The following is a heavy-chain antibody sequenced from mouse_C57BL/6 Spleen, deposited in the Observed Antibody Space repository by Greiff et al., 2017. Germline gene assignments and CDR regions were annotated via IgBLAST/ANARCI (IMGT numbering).Heavy chain of an antibody. CDR1: GYTFTSYW. Sequence: VQLQQPGAELVKPGASVKMSCKASGYTFTSYWITWVKQRPGQGLEWIGDIYPGSGSTNYNEKFKSKATLTVDTSSSTAYMQRSSLTSEDSAVYDCAGGENYGSRGGFAYWGQGTLVTVSA. D-gene: IGHD1-1*01. V-gene: IGHV1-55*01. CDR2: IYPGSGST. CDR3: AGGENYGSRGGFAY. J-gene: IGHJ3*01.